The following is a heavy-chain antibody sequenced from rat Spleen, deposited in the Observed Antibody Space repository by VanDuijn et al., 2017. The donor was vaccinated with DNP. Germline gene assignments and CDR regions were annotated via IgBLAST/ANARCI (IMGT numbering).Heavy chain of an antibody. CDR2: ITSSGGST. D-gene: IGHD1-11*01. J-gene: IGHJ1*01. V-gene: IGHV5-31*01. CDR3: ARSEGNWYFDF. Sequence: EVQLVESGGGLVQPGRSLKLSCVASGFTFNNYWMTWIRQVPGKGLEWVASITSSGGSTYYPDSVKGRFTISRDNAKNTLYLQMNSLRSEDTATYYCARSEGNWYFDFWGPGTMVTVSS. CDR1: GFTFNNYW.